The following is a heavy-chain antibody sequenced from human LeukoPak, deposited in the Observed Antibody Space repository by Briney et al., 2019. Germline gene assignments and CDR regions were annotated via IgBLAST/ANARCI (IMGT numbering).Heavy chain of an antibody. CDR1: EFIFNNYG. J-gene: IGHJ4*02. V-gene: IGHV3-30*18. CDR3: AKDGGRYSGSLDS. CDR2: ISYDGRNK. D-gene: IGHD1-26*01. Sequence: GRSLRLSCAASEFIFNNYGMHWVRQAPGKGLEWVAVISYDGRNKFYANSVKGRFTISRDGSKNTLYVQMNSLRPEDTAVYYCAKDGGRYSGSLDSWGQGTLVTVSS.